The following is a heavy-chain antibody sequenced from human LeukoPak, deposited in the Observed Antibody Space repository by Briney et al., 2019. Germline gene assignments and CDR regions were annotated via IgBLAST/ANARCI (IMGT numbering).Heavy chain of an antibody. V-gene: IGHV5-51*01. CDR2: IYPGDSDT. J-gene: IGHJ4*02. Sequence: GASLKISCKGSGYSFTSYWIGWVRQMPGKGLEWLGIIYPGDSDTRYSPSFQGQVTISADKSISTAYLQWSSLKASDTAMYYCARRRVAPQASYYFDYWGQGTLVTVSS. CDR3: ARRRVAPQASYYFDY. CDR1: GYSFTSYW. D-gene: IGHD2-15*01.